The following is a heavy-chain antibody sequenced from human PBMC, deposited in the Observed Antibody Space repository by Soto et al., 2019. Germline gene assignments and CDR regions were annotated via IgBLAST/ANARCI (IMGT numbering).Heavy chain of an antibody. Sequence: GSLRLSCAASGFTFSSYGMHWVRQAPGKGLEWVAVISYDGSNKYYADSVKGRFTISRDNSKNTLYLQMNSLRAEDTAVYYCAKSSTSADYYGMDVWGQGTTVTVSS. V-gene: IGHV3-30*18. CDR2: ISYDGSNK. CDR1: GFTFSSYG. CDR3: AKSSTSADYYGMDV. J-gene: IGHJ6*02.